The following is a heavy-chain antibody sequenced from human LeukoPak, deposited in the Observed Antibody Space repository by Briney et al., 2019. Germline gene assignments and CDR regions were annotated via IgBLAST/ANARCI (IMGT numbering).Heavy chain of an antibody. CDR1: GGSISSYY. J-gene: IGHJ4*02. V-gene: IGHV4-59*12. Sequence: SETLSLTCTVSGGSISSYYWSWIRQPPGKGLEWIGYIYHSGSTYYNPSLKSRVTISVDRSKNQFSLKLSSVTAADTAVYYCARGGAAGYFGYYFDYWGQGTLVTVSS. D-gene: IGHD6-13*01. CDR2: IYHSGST. CDR3: ARGGAAGYFGYYFDY.